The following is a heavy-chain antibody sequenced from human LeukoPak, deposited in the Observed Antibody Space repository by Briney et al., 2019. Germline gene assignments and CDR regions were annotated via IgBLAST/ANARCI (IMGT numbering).Heavy chain of an antibody. CDR1: GFTFSSYE. Sequence: QPGGSLRLSCAASGFTFSSYEMNWVRQAPGKGLEWVSYISSSGSTIYYADSVKGRFTISRDNAKNSLYLQMNSLRAEDTAVYYCARDLTHYYGSGNWFDPWGQGTLVTVSS. D-gene: IGHD3-10*01. CDR3: ARDLTHYYGSGNWFDP. V-gene: IGHV3-48*03. CDR2: ISSSGSTI. J-gene: IGHJ5*02.